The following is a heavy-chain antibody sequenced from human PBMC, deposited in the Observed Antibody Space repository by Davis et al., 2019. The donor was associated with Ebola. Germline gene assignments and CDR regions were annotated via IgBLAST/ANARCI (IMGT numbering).Heavy chain of an antibody. D-gene: IGHD6-19*01. CDR3: ARDRGPGYSSGWSHFDY. CDR1: GFTVSSNY. V-gene: IGHV3-66*01. Sequence: GESLKISCAASGFTVSSNYMSWVRQAPGKGLEWVSVIYSGGSTYYADSVKGRFTISRDNSKNTLYLQMNSLRAEDTAVYYCARDRGPGYSSGWSHFDYWGQGTLVTVSS. J-gene: IGHJ4*02. CDR2: IYSGGST.